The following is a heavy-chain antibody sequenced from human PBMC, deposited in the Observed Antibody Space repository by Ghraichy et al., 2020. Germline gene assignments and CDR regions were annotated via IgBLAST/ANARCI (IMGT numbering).Heavy chain of an antibody. CDR2: IYYSGST. V-gene: IGHV4-59*01. CDR3: ARHGSFKYYFDY. Sequence: SETLSLTCTVSGGSISSYYWSWIRQPPGKGLEWIGYIYYSGSTNYNPSLKSRVTISLDTSKNQFFLKLSSVTAADTAVYFCARHGSFKYYFDYWGRGTLVTVSS. CDR1: GGSISSYY. J-gene: IGHJ4*02.